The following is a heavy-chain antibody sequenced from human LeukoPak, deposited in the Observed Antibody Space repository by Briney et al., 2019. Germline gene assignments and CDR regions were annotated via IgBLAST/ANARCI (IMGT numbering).Heavy chain of an antibody. CDR3: AKDRRGTMVRGVIKYFDY. Sequence: PGGSLRLSCAASGFTFSSYGMHWVRQAPGKGLEWVAVISYDESNKYYADSVKGRFTISRDNSKNTLYLQMNSLRAEDTAVYYCAKDRRGTMVRGVIKYFDYWGQGTLVTVSS. D-gene: IGHD3-10*01. CDR2: ISYDESNK. V-gene: IGHV3-30*18. J-gene: IGHJ4*02. CDR1: GFTFSSYG.